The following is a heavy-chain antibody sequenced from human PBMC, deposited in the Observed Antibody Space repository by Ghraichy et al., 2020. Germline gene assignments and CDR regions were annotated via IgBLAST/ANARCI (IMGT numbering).Heavy chain of an antibody. Sequence: LSLTCAASGFTFSSYWMHWVRQAPGKGLVWVSRINSDGSSTSYADSVKGRFTISRDNAKNTLYLQMNSLRAEDTAVYYCASKAPAARINWGQGTLVTVSS. D-gene: IGHD2-2*01. CDR3: ASKAPAARIN. CDR2: INSDGSST. J-gene: IGHJ4*02. V-gene: IGHV3-74*01. CDR1: GFTFSSYW.